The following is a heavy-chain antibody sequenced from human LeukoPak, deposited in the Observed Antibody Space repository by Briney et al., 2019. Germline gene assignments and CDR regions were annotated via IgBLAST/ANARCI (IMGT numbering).Heavy chain of an antibody. CDR2: IYTSGST. Sequence: PSETLSLTCTVSGGSISSGSYYWSWIRQPAGKGLEWIERIYTSGSTNYNPSLKSRVTISVDTSKNQFSLKLSSVTAADTAVYYCARSAGYSSSWYDFAYGGWFDPWGQGTLVTVSS. CDR3: ARSAGYSSSWYDFAYGGWFDP. V-gene: IGHV4-61*02. D-gene: IGHD6-13*01. CDR1: GGSISSGSYY. J-gene: IGHJ5*02.